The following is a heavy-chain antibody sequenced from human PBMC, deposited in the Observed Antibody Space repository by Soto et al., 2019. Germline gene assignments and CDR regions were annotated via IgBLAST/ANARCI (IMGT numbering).Heavy chain of an antibody. D-gene: IGHD2-15*01. V-gene: IGHV4-31*03. CDR1: GGSISSGGYY. J-gene: IGHJ3*02. CDR3: ALGYCSGGSCSPDAFDI. Sequence: QVQLQESGPGLVKPSQTLSLTCTVSGGSISSGGYYWSWIRQHPGKGLEWIGYIYYSGSTYYNPSLKSRVTISVDTSKNQFSLKLSSVTAADTAVYYCALGYCSGGSCSPDAFDIWGQGTMVTVSS. CDR2: IYYSGST.